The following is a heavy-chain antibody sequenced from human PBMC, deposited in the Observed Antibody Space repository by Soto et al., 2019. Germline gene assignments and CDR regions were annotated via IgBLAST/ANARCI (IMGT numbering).Heavy chain of an antibody. J-gene: IGHJ4*02. CDR2: ISYDGSNK. CDR1: GFTFSSYG. Sequence: GGSLRLSCAASGFTFSSYGMHWVRQAPGKGLEWVAVISYDGSNKYYADSVKGRFTISRDNSKNTLYLQMNSLRAEDTAVYYCANSIAAAGTHYWGQGTLVTVSS. CDR3: ANSIAAAGTHY. V-gene: IGHV3-30*18. D-gene: IGHD6-13*01.